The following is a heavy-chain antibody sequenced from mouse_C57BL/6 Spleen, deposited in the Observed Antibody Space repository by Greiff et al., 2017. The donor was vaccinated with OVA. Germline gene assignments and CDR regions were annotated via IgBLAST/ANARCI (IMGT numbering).Heavy chain of an antibody. CDR3: ARSEGYYEDFDV. J-gene: IGHJ1*03. Sequence: QVQLQQPGAELVKPGASVKMSCKASGYTFTSYWITWVKQRPGQGLEWIGDIYPGSGSTNYTEKFKSKATLTVDTSSSTAYMQLSSLTSEDSAVYYCARSEGYYEDFDVWGTGTTVTVSS. V-gene: IGHV1-55*01. CDR2: IYPGSGST. CDR1: GYTFTSYW. D-gene: IGHD2-4*01.